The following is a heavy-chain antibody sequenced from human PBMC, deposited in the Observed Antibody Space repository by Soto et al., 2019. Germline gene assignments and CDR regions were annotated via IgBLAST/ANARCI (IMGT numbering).Heavy chain of an antibody. J-gene: IGHJ5*02. Sequence: ASVKVSCKVSGYTLTELSMHWVRQAPGKGLEWIGGFDPEDGETIYAQKFQGRVTMTEDTSTDTAYMELSSLRSEDTAVYYCATMGIAAAGMVWFDPWGQGTLVTVSS. D-gene: IGHD6-13*01. CDR1: GYTLTELS. CDR3: ATMGIAAAGMVWFDP. V-gene: IGHV1-24*01. CDR2: FDPEDGET.